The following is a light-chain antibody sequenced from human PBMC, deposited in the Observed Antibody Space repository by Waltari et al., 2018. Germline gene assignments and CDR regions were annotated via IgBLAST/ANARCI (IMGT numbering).Light chain of an antibody. CDR3: QQYNDWWT. J-gene: IGKJ1*01. CDR2: EAS. V-gene: IGKV3-15*01. Sequence: EVVMTQYPATLSVSAGGRATLSCRASQSVLTHLAWYQQKPGQAPRLLIYEASTRATRIPARFIGSVSGTEFTLTISSLQSEDFAVYYCQQYNDWWTFGQGTKVQIK. CDR1: QSVLTH.